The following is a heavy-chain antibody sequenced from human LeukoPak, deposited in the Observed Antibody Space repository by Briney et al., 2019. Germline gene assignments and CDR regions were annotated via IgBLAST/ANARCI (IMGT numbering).Heavy chain of an antibody. CDR3: ARDSDSSGWLGRFDP. Sequence: GGSLRLSCAASGFTFSSYWMHWVRQAPGKGLVWVSRINSDGSSTSYADSVKGRFTISRDNAKNTLYLQMNSLRAEDTAVYYCARDSDSSGWLGRFDPWGQGTLVTVSS. CDR1: GFTFSSYW. J-gene: IGHJ5*02. V-gene: IGHV3-74*01. CDR2: INSDGSST. D-gene: IGHD6-19*01.